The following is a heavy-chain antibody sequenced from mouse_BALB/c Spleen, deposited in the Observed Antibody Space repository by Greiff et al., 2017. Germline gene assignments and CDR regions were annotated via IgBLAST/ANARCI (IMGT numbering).Heavy chain of an antibody. D-gene: IGHD2-3*01. CDR1: GFTFSSYA. CDR3: ARDYEAMDY. Sequence: EVNLVESGGGLVKPGGSLKLSCAASGFTFSSYAMSWVRQSPEKRLEWVAEISSGGSYTYYPDTVTGRFTISRDNAKNTLYLEMSSLRSEDTAMYYCARDYEAMDYWGQGTSVTVSS. CDR2: ISSGGSYT. J-gene: IGHJ4*01. V-gene: IGHV5-9-4*01.